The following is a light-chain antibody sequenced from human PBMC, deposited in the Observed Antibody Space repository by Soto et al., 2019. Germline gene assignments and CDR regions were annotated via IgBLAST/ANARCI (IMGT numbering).Light chain of an antibody. CDR3: NSYTSSSSHVV. Sequence: QSALTQPASVSGSPGQSIIISCTGTSSDVGGYNYVSWYQQYPGTAPKLLIYDVSNRPSGVSNRFSGSKSGNTDSLTISGLQAEDEADYYCNSYTSSSSHVVFGGGTQLTVL. CDR1: SSDVGGYNY. CDR2: DVS. V-gene: IGLV2-14*03. J-gene: IGLJ2*01.